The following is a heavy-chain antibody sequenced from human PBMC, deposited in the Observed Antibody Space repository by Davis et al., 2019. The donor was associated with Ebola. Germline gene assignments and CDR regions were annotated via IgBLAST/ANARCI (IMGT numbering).Heavy chain of an antibody. CDR1: GFTFSSYS. Sequence: GGSLRLSCAASGFTFSSYSMNWVRQAPGKGLEWVSYISSSSSTIYYADSVKGRFTISRDNAKNSLYLQMNSLRDEDTAVYYCARGIYDFWSGYHDAFDIWGQGTMVTVSS. CDR3: ARGIYDFWSGYHDAFDI. V-gene: IGHV3-48*02. CDR2: ISSSSSTI. J-gene: IGHJ3*02. D-gene: IGHD3-3*01.